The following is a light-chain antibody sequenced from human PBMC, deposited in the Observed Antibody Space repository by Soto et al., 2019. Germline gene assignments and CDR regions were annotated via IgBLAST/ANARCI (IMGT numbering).Light chain of an antibody. J-gene: IGKJ5*01. CDR3: QQRSNWPSIT. CDR1: KSVSSY. CDR2: DAS. Sequence: EIVMTQSPATLSVSPGERATLSCRASKSVSSYLAWYQQKPGQAPRLLIYDASNRATGIPARFSGSGSGTDFTLTINSLEPEDFAVYYCQQRSNWPSITFGQGTRLENK. V-gene: IGKV3-11*01.